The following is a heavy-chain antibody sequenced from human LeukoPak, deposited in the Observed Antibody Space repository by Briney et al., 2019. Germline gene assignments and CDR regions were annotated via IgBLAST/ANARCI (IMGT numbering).Heavy chain of an antibody. CDR1: GGSISSSY. CDR2: IYYSGST. CDR3: ARQGPLTTAVTTRTNPFDY. J-gene: IGHJ4*02. Sequence: SETLSLTCTVSGGSISSSYRSWIRQPPGKGLEWIGYIYYSGSTNYNPSLKSRVTISVDTSKNQFSLKLNSVTAADTAVYYCARQGPLTTAVTTRTNPFDYWGQGTLVTVSS. V-gene: IGHV4-59*08. D-gene: IGHD4-11*01.